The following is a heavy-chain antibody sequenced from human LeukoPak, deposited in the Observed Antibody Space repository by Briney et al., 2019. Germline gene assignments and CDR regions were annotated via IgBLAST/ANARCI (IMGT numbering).Heavy chain of an antibody. CDR3: ARADQFGDGWFDP. V-gene: IGHV4-59*01. CDR2: IYYSGST. CDR1: GGSISSYY. D-gene: IGHD3-10*01. Sequence: SETLSLTRTVSGGSISSYYWSWIRQPPGKGLEWIGYIYYSGSTNYNPSLKSRVTISVDTSKNQFSLKLSSVTAADTAVYYCARADQFGDGWFDPWGQGTLVTVSS. J-gene: IGHJ5*02.